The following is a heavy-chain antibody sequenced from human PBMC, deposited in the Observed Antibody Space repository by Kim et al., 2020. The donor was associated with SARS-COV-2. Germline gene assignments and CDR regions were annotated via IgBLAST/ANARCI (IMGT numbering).Heavy chain of an antibody. CDR2: ISGDGGST. CDR1: GFTFDDYA. CDR3: AKDNILGYSSSWLGYYYYYGMDV. J-gene: IGHJ6*02. Sequence: GGSLRLSCAASGFTFDDYAMHWVRQAPGKGLEWVSLISGDGGSTYYADSVKGRFTISRDNSKNSLYLQMNSLRTEDTALYYCAKDNILGYSSSWLGYYYYYGMDVWGQGTTVTVSS. V-gene: IGHV3-43*02. D-gene: IGHD6-13*01.